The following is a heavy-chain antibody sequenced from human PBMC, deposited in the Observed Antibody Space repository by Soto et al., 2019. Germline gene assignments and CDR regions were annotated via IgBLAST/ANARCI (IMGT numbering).Heavy chain of an antibody. D-gene: IGHD2-2*01. CDR1: GYAFTGYY. V-gene: IGHV1-2*04. CDR3: ARALVVVPAAIVFGMDV. J-gene: IGHJ6*02. Sequence: ASVNVYCKASGYAFTGYYMHWVRQAPGQGLEWMGWINPNSGGTNYAQKFQGWVTMTRDTSISTAYMELSRLRSDDTAVYYCARALVVVPAAIVFGMDVWGQGTTVTVSS. CDR2: INPNSGGT.